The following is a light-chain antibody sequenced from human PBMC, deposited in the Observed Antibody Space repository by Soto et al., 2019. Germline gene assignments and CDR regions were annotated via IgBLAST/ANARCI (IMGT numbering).Light chain of an antibody. CDR3: EAWDDRLSGLYV. Sequence: QSVLTQPPSASGTPGQRVTISCSGSSSNIGSNYVYWYQQLPGTAPKLLIYRNNQRPSGVPDRFSGSKSGTSASLAISGLRSEDEADYSCEAWDDRLSGLYVFGTGTKVTV. J-gene: IGLJ1*01. CDR1: SSNIGSNY. CDR2: RNN. V-gene: IGLV1-47*01.